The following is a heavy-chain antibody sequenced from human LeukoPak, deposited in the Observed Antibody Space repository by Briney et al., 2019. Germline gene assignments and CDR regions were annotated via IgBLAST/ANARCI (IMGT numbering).Heavy chain of an antibody. J-gene: IGHJ4*02. V-gene: IGHV3-23*01. D-gene: IGHD2-15*01. CDR3: AKAPVTTCRGAFCYPFDY. CDR2: ISDTGNT. CDR1: GFSFRSHA. Sequence: PGGSLRLSCAASGFSFRSHAMSWVRQAPGKGLEWVSAISDTGNTYHADSVKGRFTISRDSSKNTLFLQMNRLRPEDAAVYYCAKAPVTTCRGAFCYPFDYWGLGTLVTVSS.